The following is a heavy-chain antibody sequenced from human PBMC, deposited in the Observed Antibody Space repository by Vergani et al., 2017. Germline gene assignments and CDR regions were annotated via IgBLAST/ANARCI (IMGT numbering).Heavy chain of an antibody. CDR2: IRGSGGST. V-gene: IGHV3-23*01. J-gene: IGHJ4*02. Sequence: EVQLLESGGGLVQPGGSLRLSCAASGFTFSSYAMSWVRQAPGKGLEWVSAIRGSGGSTYYADSVKGRFTISRDNSKNTLYLQMNSLRAEDTAVYYCARAYYYDSSGKGLGGHYFDYWGQGTLVTVSS. CDR1: GFTFSSYA. D-gene: IGHD3-22*01. CDR3: ARAYYYDSSGKGLGGHYFDY.